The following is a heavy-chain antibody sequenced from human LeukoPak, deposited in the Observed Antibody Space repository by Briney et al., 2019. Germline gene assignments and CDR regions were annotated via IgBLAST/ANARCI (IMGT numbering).Heavy chain of an antibody. CDR1: GFTFSSYA. V-gene: IGHV3-23*01. J-gene: IGHJ4*02. CDR3: ARSYVWGSYRYDPPDY. CDR2: ISGSGGST. D-gene: IGHD3-16*02. Sequence: PGGSLRLSCAASGFTFSSYAMSWVRQAPGKGLEWVSAISGSGGSTYYADSVKGRFTISRDNSKNTLHLQMNSLRAEDTAVYYCARSYVWGSYRYDPPDYWGQGTLVTVSS.